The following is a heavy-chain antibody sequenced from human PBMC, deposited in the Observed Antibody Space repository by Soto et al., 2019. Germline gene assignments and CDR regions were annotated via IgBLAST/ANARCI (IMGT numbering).Heavy chain of an antibody. CDR1: GYTFTSYA. Sequence: QVQLVQSGAEVKKPGASVKVSCKASGYTFTSYAMHWVRQAPGQRLEWMGWINAGNGNTKYSQKFQGRVTITRDTSASIAYMELSSLRSEDTAVYYCARSFYCGGDCYRAFDYWGQGTLVTVSS. V-gene: IGHV1-3*01. CDR2: INAGNGNT. D-gene: IGHD2-21*02. CDR3: ARSFYCGGDCYRAFDY. J-gene: IGHJ4*02.